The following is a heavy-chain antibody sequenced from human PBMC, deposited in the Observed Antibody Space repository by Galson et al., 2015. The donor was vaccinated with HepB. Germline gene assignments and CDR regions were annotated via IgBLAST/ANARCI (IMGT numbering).Heavy chain of an antibody. D-gene: IGHD3-10*01. CDR2: INSDGSSA. V-gene: IGHV3-74*01. J-gene: IGHJ4*02. Sequence: SLRLSCAASGFTFSSYWMHWVRQAPGKGLVWVSRINSDGSSANYADSVKGRFTISRDNAKDTLYLQMNSLRAEDTAVYYCARVGYYGSGTFLSWGQGTLVTVSS. CDR3: ARVGYYGSGTFLS. CDR1: GFTFSSYW.